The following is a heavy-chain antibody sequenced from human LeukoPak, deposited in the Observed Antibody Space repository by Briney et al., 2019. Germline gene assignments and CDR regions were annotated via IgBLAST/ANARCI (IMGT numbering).Heavy chain of an antibody. D-gene: IGHD3-22*01. CDR1: GGSFIGYY. V-gene: IGHV4-34*01. Sequence: SETLSLTCAVYGGSFIGYYWSWIRQPPGKGLEWIGEINHSGSTNYNPSLKSRVTISVDKSENQFSLKLSSVTAADTAVYYCARVSYYDSSGNRAAFDYWGQGTLVTVSS. J-gene: IGHJ4*02. CDR2: INHSGST. CDR3: ARVSYYDSSGNRAAFDY.